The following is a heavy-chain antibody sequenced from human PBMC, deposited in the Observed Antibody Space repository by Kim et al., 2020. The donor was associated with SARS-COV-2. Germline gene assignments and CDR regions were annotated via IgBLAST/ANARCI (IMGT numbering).Heavy chain of an antibody. V-gene: IGHV4-39*02. D-gene: IGHD2-21*02. J-gene: IGHJ6*02. CDR1: GGSISSSSYY. CDR2: IYYSGST. CDR3: ARDRYCGGDCYSGPADGMDV. Sequence: ETLSLTCTVSGGSISSSSYYWGWIRQPPGKGLEWIGSIYYSGSTYYNPSLKSRVTISVDTSKNQFSLKLSSVTAADTAVYYCARDRYCGGDCYSGPADGMDVWGQGTTVTVSS.